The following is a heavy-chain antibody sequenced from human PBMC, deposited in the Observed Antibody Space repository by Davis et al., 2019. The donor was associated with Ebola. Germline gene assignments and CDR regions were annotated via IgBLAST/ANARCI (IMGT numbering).Heavy chain of an antibody. J-gene: IGHJ6*02. CDR2: ISAYNGNT. V-gene: IGHV1-18*01. CDR1: AYTFTSYG. Sequence: ASAKDSCKASAYTFTSYGISWVRHAPEQGLQWMGWISAYNGNTNYAQKPQGRVTMTTDTSTRTAYMELRSLRSDDTAVYYCARDRNFGVRGYYYYGMDVWGQGTTVTVSS. CDR3: ARDRNFGVRGYYYYGMDV. D-gene: IGHD3-16*01.